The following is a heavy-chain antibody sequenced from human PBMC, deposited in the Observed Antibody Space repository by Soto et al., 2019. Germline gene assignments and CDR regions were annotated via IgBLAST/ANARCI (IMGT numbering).Heavy chain of an antibody. CDR2: IYYSGST. Sequence: SETLSLTCTVSGGSIISVGYYWSWIRQHPGKGLEWIGYIYYSGSTYYNPSLKSRVTISVDTSKNQFSLKLSSVTAADTAVYYCARVDDYIWGSYRYPRPYYFDYWGQGTLVTVSS. D-gene: IGHD3-16*02. CDR1: GGSIISVGYY. CDR3: ARVDDYIWGSYRYPRPYYFDY. V-gene: IGHV4-31*03. J-gene: IGHJ4*02.